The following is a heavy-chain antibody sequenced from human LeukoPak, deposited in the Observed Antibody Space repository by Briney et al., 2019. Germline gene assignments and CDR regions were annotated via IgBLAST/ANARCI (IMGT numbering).Heavy chain of an antibody. J-gene: IGHJ4*02. D-gene: IGHD3-22*01. Sequence: SETLSLTCTVSGGSISSHYWSWIRQSPGKGLEWIGYIYYSGSTNYNPSLKSRVTISVGTSKNQFSLKLSSVTAADTAVYYCASRGAAGSSGYHDYWGQGTLVTVSS. CDR3: ASRGAAGSSGYHDY. V-gene: IGHV4-59*11. CDR1: GGSISSHY. CDR2: IYYSGST.